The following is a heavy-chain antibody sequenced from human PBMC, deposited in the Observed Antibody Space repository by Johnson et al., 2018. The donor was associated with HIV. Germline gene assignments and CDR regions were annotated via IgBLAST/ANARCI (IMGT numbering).Heavy chain of an antibody. CDR2: IWYDGSNK. J-gene: IGHJ3*02. Sequence: QVQLVESGGGVVQPGRSLRLSCAASGFTFSSYAMHWVRQAPGKGLEWVAVIWYDGSNKYYADSVKGRFTISRDNAKNSLYLQMNSLRPEDTAVYYCARDSRSSEYPEAFDIWGQGTMVTVSS. V-gene: IGHV3-33*01. D-gene: IGHD3-22*01. CDR3: ARDSRSSEYPEAFDI. CDR1: GFTFSSYA.